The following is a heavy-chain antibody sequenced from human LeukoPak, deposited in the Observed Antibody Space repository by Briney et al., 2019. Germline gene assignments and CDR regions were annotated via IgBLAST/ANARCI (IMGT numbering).Heavy chain of an antibody. CDR2: IYSGGST. CDR3: ARDGYLDC. CDR1: GFTVSSNY. Sequence: GGSLRLSCAATGFTVSSNYMSWVRQAPGKGLEWVSVIYSGGSTFYADSVKGRFTISRDNSRNTLYLQMNSLRAEDTAVYYCARDGYLDCWGQGTLVTVSS. V-gene: IGHV3-53*01. J-gene: IGHJ4*02.